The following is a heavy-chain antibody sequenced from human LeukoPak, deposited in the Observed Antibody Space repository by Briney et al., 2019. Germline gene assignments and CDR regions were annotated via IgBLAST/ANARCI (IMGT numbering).Heavy chain of an antibody. Sequence: PSETLSLTCAVSGGSISSSNWWSWVRQPPGKGLEWIGEIYHSGSTNYNPSLKSRVTISVDTSKNQFSLKLSSVTAADTAVYYCARGRYSSSGTDFDYWGQGTLVTVSS. V-gene: IGHV4-4*02. J-gene: IGHJ4*02. D-gene: IGHD6-13*01. CDR2: IYHSGST. CDR1: GGSISSSNW. CDR3: ARGRYSSSGTDFDY.